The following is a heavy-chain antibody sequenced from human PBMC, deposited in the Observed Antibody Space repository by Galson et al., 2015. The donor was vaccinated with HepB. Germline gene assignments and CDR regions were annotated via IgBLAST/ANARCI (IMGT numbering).Heavy chain of an antibody. Sequence: SVKVSCKASGYTFTSYDINWVRQATGQGLEWMGWMNPNSGNTGYAQKFQGRVTMTRNTSISTAYMELSSLRSEDTAVYYCARDSSVAGPHNAKDYYYYGMDVWGQGTTVTVSS. CDR1: GYTFTSYD. D-gene: IGHD6-19*01. J-gene: IGHJ6*02. CDR2: MNPNSGNT. V-gene: IGHV1-8*01. CDR3: ARDSSVAGPHNAKDYYYYGMDV.